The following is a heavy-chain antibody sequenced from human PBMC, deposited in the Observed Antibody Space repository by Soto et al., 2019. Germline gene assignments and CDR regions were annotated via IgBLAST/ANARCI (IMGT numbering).Heavy chain of an antibody. CDR2: IYYSGST. Sequence: SETLSLTCTVSGGSISSGGYYWSWIRQHPGKGLEWIGYIYYSGSTYYNPSLKSRVTISVDTSKNQFSLKLSSVTAADTAVYYCARGVVAATFLYWFDPWGQGTLVTVSS. CDR1: GGSISSGGYY. J-gene: IGHJ5*02. V-gene: IGHV4-31*03. D-gene: IGHD2-15*01. CDR3: ARGVVAATFLYWFDP.